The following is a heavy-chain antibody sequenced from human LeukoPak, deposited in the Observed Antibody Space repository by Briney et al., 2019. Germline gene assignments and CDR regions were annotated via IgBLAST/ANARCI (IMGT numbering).Heavy chain of an antibody. Sequence: SETLSLTCTVSGGYISGYYWSWIRQPPGKGLEWIGYIFYSGSTSYNPSLKSRVTISLDMSKNQFSLKLSSVTAADTAVYHCARLRLRFDSNGYSTSYEAFDIWGQGTVVTVSS. D-gene: IGHD3-22*01. CDR2: IFYSGST. V-gene: IGHV4-59*08. CDR3: ARLRLRFDSNGYSTSYEAFDI. CDR1: GGYISGYY. J-gene: IGHJ3*02.